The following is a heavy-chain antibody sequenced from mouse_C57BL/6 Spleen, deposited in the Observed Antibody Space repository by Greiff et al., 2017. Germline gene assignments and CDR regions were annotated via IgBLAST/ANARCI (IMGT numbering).Heavy chain of an antibody. V-gene: IGHV1-59*01. CDR2: IDPSDSYT. CDR3: ARLGLITTVVAEAY. Sequence: VKLQQPGAELVRPGTSVKLSCKASGYTFTSYWMHWVKQRPGQGLEWIGVIDPSDSYTNYNQKFKGKATLTVDTSSSTAYMQLSILTSEDTAVYYCARLGLITTVVAEAYWGQGTLVTVSA. D-gene: IGHD1-1*01. J-gene: IGHJ3*01. CDR1: GYTFTSYW.